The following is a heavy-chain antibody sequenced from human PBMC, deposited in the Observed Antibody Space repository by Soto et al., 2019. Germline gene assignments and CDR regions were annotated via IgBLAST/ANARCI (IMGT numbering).Heavy chain of an antibody. Sequence: QVQLVESGGGVVQPGRSLRLSCAASGFTFSSYGMHWVRQAPGKGLEWVAVIWYDGSNKYYADSVKGRFTISRDNSKNTLYLQMKSLRAEDAAVYYCARGSRVAIFGVVPRGGRLDYWGQGTLVTVSS. V-gene: IGHV3-33*01. CDR3: ARGSRVAIFGVVPRGGRLDY. CDR1: GFTFSSYG. D-gene: IGHD3-3*01. J-gene: IGHJ4*02. CDR2: IWYDGSNK.